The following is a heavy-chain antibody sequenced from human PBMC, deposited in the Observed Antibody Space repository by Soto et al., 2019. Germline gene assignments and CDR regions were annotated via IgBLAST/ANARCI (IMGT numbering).Heavy chain of an antibody. CDR3: AAGGGLPRYY. CDR1: GYTCSNFD. V-gene: IGHV1-69*04. CDR2: IIAIIGKA. Sequence: SVKVSCKASGYTCSNFDMHWVRQAPGQRLEWMGRIIAIIGKANYAQKFQGRVTITADKSTSTAYMELSSLRSEDTAVYYCAAGGGLPRYYWGQGTLVTVSS. D-gene: IGHD5-12*01. J-gene: IGHJ4*02.